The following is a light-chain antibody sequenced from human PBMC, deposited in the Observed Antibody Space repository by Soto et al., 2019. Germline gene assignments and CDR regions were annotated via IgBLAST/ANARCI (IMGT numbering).Light chain of an antibody. CDR2: DAS. Sequence: DIQMTQSPSTLSASVGDRVTITCRASQSISSWLAWYQQKPGKAPKLLIYDASSSESGVPSRFSGSGSGTEFTLTISSLQPDDFATYYCQQKGTFGQGTKVEIK. CDR3: QQKGT. V-gene: IGKV1-5*01. J-gene: IGKJ1*01. CDR1: QSISSW.